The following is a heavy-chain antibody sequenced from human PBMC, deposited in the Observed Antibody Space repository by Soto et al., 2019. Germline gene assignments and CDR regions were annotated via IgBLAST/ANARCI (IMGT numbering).Heavy chain of an antibody. CDR3: ARHGDSVFEH. Sequence: PSETLSLTCTVSGGSISSGGYYWSWIRQHPGKGLEWIGYIYYSGSTYYNPSLKSRVTISVDTSKNQFSLKLMSLSAADTAVYYCARHGDSVFEHWGRGTLVTVSS. D-gene: IGHD2-21*01. J-gene: IGHJ4*02. CDR2: IYYSGST. CDR1: GGSISSGGYY. V-gene: IGHV4-31*03.